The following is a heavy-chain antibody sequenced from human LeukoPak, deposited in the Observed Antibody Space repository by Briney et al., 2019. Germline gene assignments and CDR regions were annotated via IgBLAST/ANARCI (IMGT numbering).Heavy chain of an antibody. J-gene: IGHJ4*02. CDR2: IKGKPDGGAI. V-gene: IGHV3-15*01. Sequence: GGSLRLSCSASGLGRSFKETWMSWVRRAPGKGLAWIGRIKGKPDGGAIDYIAPVRGRFSISRDDSKNLVFLQMDSLKIEDTAVYYCTTDPRYWGQGTMVTVSS. CDR3: TTDPRY. CDR1: GLGRSFKETW.